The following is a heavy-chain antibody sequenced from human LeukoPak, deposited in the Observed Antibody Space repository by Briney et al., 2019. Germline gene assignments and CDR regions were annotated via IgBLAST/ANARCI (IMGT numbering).Heavy chain of an antibody. V-gene: IGHV3-64*01. D-gene: IGHD3-10*01. CDR1: GFTFSSYA. CDR3: ARDREGSGVFDI. J-gene: IGHJ3*02. Sequence: GGSLRLSCAASGFTFSSYAMHWVRQAPGKGLEYVSAISSNGGSTYYANSVKGRFTISRDNSKNTLYLQMGSLRAEDTAVYYCARDREGSGVFDIWGQGTMVTVSS. CDR2: ISSNGGST.